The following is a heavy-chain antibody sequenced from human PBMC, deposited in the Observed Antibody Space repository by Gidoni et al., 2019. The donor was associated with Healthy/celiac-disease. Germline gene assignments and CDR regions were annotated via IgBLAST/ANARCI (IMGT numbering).Heavy chain of an antibody. D-gene: IGHD2-8*01. V-gene: IGHV3-30*03. J-gene: IGHJ4*02. CDR1: GFTFSSYG. CDR2: ISYDGSNK. CDR3: ARSFRTLGYCTNGVCYGLGY. Sequence: QVQLVESGGGGVQPGRSLRLSCAASGFTFSSYGMHWVRQAPGKGLEWVAVISYDGSNKYYADSVKGRFTISRDNSKNTLYLQMNSLRAEDTAVYYCARSFRTLGYCTNGVCYGLGYWGQGTLVTVSS.